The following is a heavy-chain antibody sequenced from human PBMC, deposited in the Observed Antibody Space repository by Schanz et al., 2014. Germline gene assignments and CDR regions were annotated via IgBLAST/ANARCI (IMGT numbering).Heavy chain of an antibody. CDR2: IIPITGIT. Sequence: QLQLVQSGAEVKKPGASVKVSCKASGDTFRSYTINWVRHAPGQGLEWMGRIIPITGITNYAQKFQGRVTFTADKSTSTAFLEVNSLRSEDTAVYYCAKAGKVDWPYHLDFWGQGTLVTVSS. CDR1: GDTFRSYT. CDR3: AKAGKVDWPYHLDF. D-gene: IGHD3-9*01. J-gene: IGHJ4*02. V-gene: IGHV1-69*04.